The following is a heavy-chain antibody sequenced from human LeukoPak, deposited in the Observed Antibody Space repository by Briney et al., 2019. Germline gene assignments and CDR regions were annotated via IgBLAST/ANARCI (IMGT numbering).Heavy chain of an antibody. Sequence: PGGSLRLSCAASGFTFSSYGVTWVRQAPGKGLEWVSGISGTGDGTYYAQSVKGRFTISRDNSKNAVYLQMNSLRAEDTAVYYCAKGGGYEVLYDYWGQGTLVTVSS. CDR1: GFTFSSYG. CDR2: ISGTGDGT. D-gene: IGHD5-12*01. CDR3: AKGGGYEVLYDY. J-gene: IGHJ4*02. V-gene: IGHV3-23*01.